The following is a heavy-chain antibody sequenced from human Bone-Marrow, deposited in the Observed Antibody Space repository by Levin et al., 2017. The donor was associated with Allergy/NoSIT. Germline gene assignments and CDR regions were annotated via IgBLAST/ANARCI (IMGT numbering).Heavy chain of an antibody. CDR3: TRFIDYRNYYYGMDV. D-gene: IGHD4-11*01. J-gene: IGHJ6*02. CDR1: GFTFSGSA. Sequence: GGSLRLSCAASGFTFSGSAMHWVRQASGKGLEWVGRIRSKANSYATAYAASVKGRFTISRDDSKNTAYLQMNSLKTEDTAVYYCTRFIDYRNYYYGMDVWGQGTTVNVSS. CDR2: IRSKANSYAT. V-gene: IGHV3-73*01.